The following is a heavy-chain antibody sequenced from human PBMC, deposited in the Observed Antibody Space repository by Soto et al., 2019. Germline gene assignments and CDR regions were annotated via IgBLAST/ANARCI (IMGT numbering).Heavy chain of an antibody. Sequence: PGGSLRLSCAASGFTVSSNYMSWVRQAPGKGLEWVSVIYSGGSTYYADSVKGRFTISRDNSKNTLYLQMNSLRAEGTAVYYCARDPDTAYFDYWGQGTLVTVSS. CDR2: IYSGGST. CDR1: GFTVSSNY. CDR3: ARDPDTAYFDY. D-gene: IGHD5-18*01. J-gene: IGHJ4*02. V-gene: IGHV3-66*01.